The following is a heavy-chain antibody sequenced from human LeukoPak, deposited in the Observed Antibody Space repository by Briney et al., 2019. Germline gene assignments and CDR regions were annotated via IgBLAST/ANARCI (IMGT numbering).Heavy chain of an antibody. D-gene: IGHD2-2*02. Sequence: GASVKVSCKASGGTFSSYAISWVRQAPGQGLEWMGRIIPILGIANYAQKFQGRVTITADESTSTAYMELSSLRSEDTAVYYCARDLGYCSSTSCYTPYYFDYWGQGTLVTVSS. V-gene: IGHV1-69*04. CDR3: ARDLGYCSSTSCYTPYYFDY. J-gene: IGHJ4*02. CDR2: IIPILGIA. CDR1: GGTFSSYA.